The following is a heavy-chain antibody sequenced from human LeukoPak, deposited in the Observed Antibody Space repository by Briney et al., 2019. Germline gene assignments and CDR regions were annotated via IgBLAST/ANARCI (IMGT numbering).Heavy chain of an antibody. D-gene: IGHD1-14*01. Sequence: SETLSLTCSVSGGSVSSYYWSWIRQAPGKGLEWIEYIHNSGRTNYHPSLKSRVTGLVDTSKNQVSLRLSSVTAADTAVYYCARHGTISSESYFDYWGQGTLVTVSS. J-gene: IGHJ4*02. CDR3: ARHGTISSESYFDY. V-gene: IGHV4-59*08. CDR1: GGSVSSYY. CDR2: IHNSGRT.